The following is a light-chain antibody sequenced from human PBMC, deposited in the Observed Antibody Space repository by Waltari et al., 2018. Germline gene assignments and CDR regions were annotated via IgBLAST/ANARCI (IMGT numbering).Light chain of an antibody. CDR1: QGISRA. CDR2: DVS. V-gene: IGKV1-13*02. Sequence: AIQLTKSPSSLSASVGDRVTITCRASQGISRALAWYQQTPGKAPKLLIYDVSPLETGVPSRFSGSGSGTDFTLTISSLSPEDVATYHCQPFNTFPCTVGHGTKLGIK. CDR3: QPFNTFPCT. J-gene: IGKJ2*02.